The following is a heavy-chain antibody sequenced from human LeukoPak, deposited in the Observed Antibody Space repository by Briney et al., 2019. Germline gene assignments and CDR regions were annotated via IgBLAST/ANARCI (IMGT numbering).Heavy chain of an antibody. J-gene: IGHJ4*02. V-gene: IGHV3-66*03. D-gene: IGHD6-19*01. Sequence: GSLRLSCADSVFSVSSNYLKWVRRAPGKGLEWVSIYSADSVKGRFTISRDNSKNTLYLQMNSLRAEDTAVYYCARGVRIAVAGNIDYWGQGTLVTVSS. CDR1: VFSVSSNY. CDR3: ARGVRIAVAGNIDY.